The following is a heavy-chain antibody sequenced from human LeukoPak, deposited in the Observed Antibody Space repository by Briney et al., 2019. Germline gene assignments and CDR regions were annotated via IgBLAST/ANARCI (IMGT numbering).Heavy chain of an antibody. CDR1: GFNFGDYY. CDR2: ISSSGTTI. Sequence: GGSLRLSCAASGFNFGDYYMSWIRQAPGKGLEWVSYISSSGTTIFYADSVKGRFTISRDNAKNTLYLQMNSLRAKDTAVYYCARDMLRGMDVWGQGTTVTVSS. CDR3: ARDMLRGMDV. V-gene: IGHV3-11*01. J-gene: IGHJ6*02. D-gene: IGHD2-8*01.